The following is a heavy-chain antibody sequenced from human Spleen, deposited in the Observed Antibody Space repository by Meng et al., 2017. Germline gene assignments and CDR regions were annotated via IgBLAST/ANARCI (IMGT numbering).Heavy chain of an antibody. CDR2: INHSGST. Sequence: QVQLQQWGAGLLKPSETLSLTCAINGGSFSVHYWSWIRQPPGKGLEWIGEINHSGSTNYNPSLKSRVTISVDTSKNQFSLNLSSVTAADTAVYYCARERRDYWGQGTRVP. CDR1: GGSFSVHY. J-gene: IGHJ4*02. V-gene: IGHV4-34*01. CDR3: ARERRDY.